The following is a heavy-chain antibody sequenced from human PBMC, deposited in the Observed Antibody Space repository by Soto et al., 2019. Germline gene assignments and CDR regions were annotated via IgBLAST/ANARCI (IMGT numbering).Heavy chain of an antibody. CDR2: IYYGGSI. J-gene: IGHJ5*02. D-gene: IGHD3-22*01. V-gene: IGHV4-59*01. CDR3: TGAYYHLSAYSPDP. Sequence: ETLSLTCSVSGGSISSGYWTWIRQPPGKGLEWIGYIYYGGSINYNPSLKSRVIVSVDTAKNQFSLRLSSVSAADTAVYYCTGAYYHLSAYSPDPRAQGTSVTVSS. CDR1: GGSISSGY.